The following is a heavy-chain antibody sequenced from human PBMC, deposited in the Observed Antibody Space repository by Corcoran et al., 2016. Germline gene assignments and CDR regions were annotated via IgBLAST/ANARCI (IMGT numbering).Heavy chain of an antibody. CDR2: ISSSSSYI. D-gene: IGHD6-19*01. CDR3: AKEKKPVYSSAYFDP. CDR1: GFTFSSYS. J-gene: IGHJ5*02. Sequence: EVQLVESGGGLVKPGGSLRLSCAASGFTFSSYSMNWVRQAPGKGLEWVSSISSSSSYIYYADSVKGRFTIYRDNAKNSLYLHMNSLRAEDRAVYYCAKEKKPVYSSAYFDPWGQGSLVTVSA. V-gene: IGHV3-21*01.